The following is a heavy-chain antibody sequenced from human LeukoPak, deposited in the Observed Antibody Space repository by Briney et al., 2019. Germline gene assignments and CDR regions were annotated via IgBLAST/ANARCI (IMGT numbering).Heavy chain of an antibody. Sequence: SQTLSLTRAISGDSVSSNSAAWNWIRQSPSRGLEWLGRTYYRSKWYNDYAVSVKSRITINPDTSKNQFSLQLNSVTPEDTAVYYCARAAAGIAHYYYYGMDVWGQGTTVTVSS. D-gene: IGHD6-13*01. CDR3: ARAAAGIAHYYYYGMDV. CDR2: TYYRSKWYN. J-gene: IGHJ6*02. V-gene: IGHV6-1*01. CDR1: GDSVSSNSAA.